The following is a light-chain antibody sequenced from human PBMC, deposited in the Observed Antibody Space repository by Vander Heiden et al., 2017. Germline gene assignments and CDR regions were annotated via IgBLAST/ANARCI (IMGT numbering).Light chain of an antibody. Sequence: DIVITQYPDFLFVSLGERATIKCKSSQSILYHSDNENYLAWYQQKPGQPPKLLIHWASTREPGVPDRFSGSGSGADFTLTISNLQAEDVAVYFCQQYYSVPLTFGGGTKVEIK. J-gene: IGKJ4*01. CDR2: WAS. CDR3: QQYYSVPLT. V-gene: IGKV4-1*01. CDR1: QSILYHSDNENY.